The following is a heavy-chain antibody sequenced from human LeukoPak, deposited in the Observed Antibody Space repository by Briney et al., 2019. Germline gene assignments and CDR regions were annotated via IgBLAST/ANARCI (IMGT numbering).Heavy chain of an antibody. D-gene: IGHD6-19*01. CDR3: AREVYSSGWSGLSFGYFDY. CDR2: IYSGGST. Sequence: GGSVRLSCAASGFTVSSNYMRGVRQAPGEAGEWGGVIYSGGSTYYADSVKGRFPISRDDSKNTLYRQMNSLRAEDTAVYYCAREVYSSGWSGLSFGYFDYWGQGTLVTVSS. J-gene: IGHJ4*02. V-gene: IGHV3-66*01. CDR1: GFTVSSNY.